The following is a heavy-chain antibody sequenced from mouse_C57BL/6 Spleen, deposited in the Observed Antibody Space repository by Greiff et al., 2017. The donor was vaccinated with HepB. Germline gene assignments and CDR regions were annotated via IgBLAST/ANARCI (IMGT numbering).Heavy chain of an antibody. V-gene: IGHV1-81*01. J-gene: IGHJ1*03. CDR3: ARRNGSSYPWYFDV. CDR2: IYPRSGNT. D-gene: IGHD1-1*01. CDR1: GYTFTSYG. Sequence: QVQLQQSGAELARPGASVKLSCKASGYTFTSYGISWVKQRTGQGLEWIGEIYPRSGNTYYNEKFKGKATLTADKSSSTAYMELRSLTSEDSAVYFCARRNGSSYPWYFDVWGTGTTVTVSS.